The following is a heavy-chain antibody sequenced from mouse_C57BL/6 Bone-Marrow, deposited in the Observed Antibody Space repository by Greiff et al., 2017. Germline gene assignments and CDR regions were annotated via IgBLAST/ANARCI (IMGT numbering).Heavy chain of an antibody. Sequence: VKLVESGAELVRPGASVTLSCKASGYTFTDYEMHWVKQTPVHGLEWIGAIDPETGGTAYNQKFKGKAILTADKSSSTAYMELRSLTSEDSAVYYCTREGQLRPYYCDYWGQGTTLTVSS. CDR2: IDPETGGT. CDR3: TREGQLRPYYCDY. J-gene: IGHJ2*01. CDR1: GYTFTDYE. D-gene: IGHD3-2*02. V-gene: IGHV1-15*01.